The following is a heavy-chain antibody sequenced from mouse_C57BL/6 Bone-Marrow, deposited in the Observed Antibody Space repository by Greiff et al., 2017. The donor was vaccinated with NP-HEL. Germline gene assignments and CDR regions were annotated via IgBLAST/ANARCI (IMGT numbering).Heavy chain of an antibody. CDR2: IDPSDSYT. V-gene: IGHV1-59*01. Sequence: QVQLQQPGAELVRPGTSVKLSCKASGYTFTSYWMHWVKQRPGQGLEWIGVIDPSDSYTNYNQKFKGKATLTVDTSSSTAYMQLSSLTSEDSAVYYCANSFDYWGKGTTLTVSS. CDR3: ANSFDY. CDR1: GYTFTSYW. J-gene: IGHJ2*01.